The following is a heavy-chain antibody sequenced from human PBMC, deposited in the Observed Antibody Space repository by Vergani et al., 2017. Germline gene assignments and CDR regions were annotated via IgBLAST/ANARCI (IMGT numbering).Heavy chain of an antibody. D-gene: IGHD3-9*01. V-gene: IGHV1-2*02. CDR1: GYTFTGYY. Sequence: QVQLVQSGAEVKKPGASVKVSCKASGYTFTGYYMHWVRQAPGQGLEWMGWINPNSGGTNYAQKFQGRVTMTRDTSISTAYMELSRLRSDDTAVYYCAREGYDILTGYYDNWFYPWGQGTLVTVSS. J-gene: IGHJ5*02. CDR2: INPNSGGT. CDR3: AREGYDILTGYYDNWFYP.